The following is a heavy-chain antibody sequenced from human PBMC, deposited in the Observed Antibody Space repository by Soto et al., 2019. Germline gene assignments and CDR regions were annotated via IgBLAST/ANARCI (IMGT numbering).Heavy chain of an antibody. CDR3: ATGRMRYSGYGMDV. Sequence: ASVKVSCKVSGYTLTELSMHWVRQAPGKGLEWMGGFDPEDGETIYAQKFQGRVTMTEGTSTDTAYMELSSPRSEDTAVYYCATGRMRYSGYGMDVWGQGTTVTVSS. CDR2: FDPEDGET. J-gene: IGHJ6*02. D-gene: IGHD5-12*01. V-gene: IGHV1-24*01. CDR1: GYTLTELS.